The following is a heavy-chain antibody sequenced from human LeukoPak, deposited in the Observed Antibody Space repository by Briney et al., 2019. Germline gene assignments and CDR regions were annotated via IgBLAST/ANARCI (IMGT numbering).Heavy chain of an antibody. Sequence: AASVKVSCKASGGTFSSYAISWVRQAPGQGLEWMGGIIPIFGTANYAQKFQGRVTITTDESTSTAYMELSSLRSEDTAVYYCARDRRQDEFDPWGQGTLVTVSS. J-gene: IGHJ5*02. CDR2: IIPIFGTA. V-gene: IGHV1-69*05. CDR3: ARDRRQDEFDP. CDR1: GGTFSSYA.